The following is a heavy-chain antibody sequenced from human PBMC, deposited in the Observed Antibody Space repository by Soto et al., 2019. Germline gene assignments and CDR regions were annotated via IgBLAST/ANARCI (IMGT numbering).Heavy chain of an antibody. Sequence: GGSLRLSCAACGFTFSSYGMHWVRQAPGKGLEWVAVISYDGSNKYYADSVKGRFTISRDNSKNTLYLQMNSLRAEDTAVYYCAKGDGELRITMIVDTPGDYWGQGTLVTVS. J-gene: IGHJ4*02. V-gene: IGHV3-30*18. CDR2: ISYDGSNK. D-gene: IGHD3-22*01. CDR1: GFTFSSYG. CDR3: AKGDGELRITMIVDTPGDY.